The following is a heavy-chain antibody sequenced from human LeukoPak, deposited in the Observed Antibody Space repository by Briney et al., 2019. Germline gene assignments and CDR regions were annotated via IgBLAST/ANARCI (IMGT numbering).Heavy chain of an antibody. CDR1: GFTFSSYA. D-gene: IGHD2-15*01. CDR3: AKRKSYSGGFDY. J-gene: IGHJ4*02. V-gene: IGHV3-23*01. CDR2: ISGSGGNT. Sequence: GGSLRLSCAASGFTFSSYAMSWVRQAPGKGLEWVSAISGSGGNTYYADSVKGRFTISRDNSKNTLYLQMNSLRAEDTAVYYCAKRKSYSGGFDYWGQGTLVTVSS.